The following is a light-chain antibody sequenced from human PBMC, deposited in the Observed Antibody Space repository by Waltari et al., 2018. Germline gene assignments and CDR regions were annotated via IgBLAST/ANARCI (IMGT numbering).Light chain of an antibody. CDR1: QSVKGD. CDR3: QQYNNWPPT. J-gene: IGKJ4*01. Sequence: EVVMTQSPATLSVSPGERATLSCRASQSVKGDLAWYQQIPGQAPRLLIHDASTRATGIPVRFSGSGSGTEFTLTISSLQSEYSAIYCCQQYNNWPPTFGGGTKVEIK. CDR2: DAS. V-gene: IGKV3-15*01.